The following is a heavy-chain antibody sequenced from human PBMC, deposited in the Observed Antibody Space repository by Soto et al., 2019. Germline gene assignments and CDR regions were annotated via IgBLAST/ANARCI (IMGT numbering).Heavy chain of an antibody. CDR3: ARDGAALVRGSIGGFDY. J-gene: IGHJ4*02. CDR1: GGAFNGYY. V-gene: IGHV4-34*01. CDR2: INHSGTV. Sequence: QVHLQQWGAGLLKPSETLSLTCAVNGGAFNGYYWTWIRQSPGKGLQWIGEINHSGTVDYNPSLKSRVTFSIDTSKKKFSMTLTSVTAADTAVYYCARDGAALVRGSIGGFDYWGQGTLVTVSS. D-gene: IGHD3-10*01.